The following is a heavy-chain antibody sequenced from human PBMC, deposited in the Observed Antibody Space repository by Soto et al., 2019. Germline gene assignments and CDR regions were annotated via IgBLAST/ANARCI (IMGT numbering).Heavy chain of an antibody. CDR3: SLPRFLRSSHTWDV. V-gene: IGHV5-10-1*01. CDR2: IDPSDSYT. J-gene: IGHJ6*02. CDR1: GYSFTSYW. D-gene: IGHD3-3*01. Sequence: GESLKISCKGSGYSFTSYWISWVRQMPGKGLEWMGRIDPSDSYTNYSPSFQGHVTISADKSISTAYLQWSSLKASDTAMYYCSLPRFLRSSHTWDVRRQGSTVTV.